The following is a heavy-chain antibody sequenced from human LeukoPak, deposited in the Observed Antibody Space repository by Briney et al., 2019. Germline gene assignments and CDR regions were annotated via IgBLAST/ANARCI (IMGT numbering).Heavy chain of an antibody. J-gene: IGHJ4*02. CDR2: ITPMFGIA. V-gene: IGHV1-69*13. D-gene: IGHD4-23*01. Sequence: SVKVSCTASGGTFSSHEISWVRQAPGQGLEWMGGITPMFGIAKYAQKFQGRVTISAVESMSTVHMELSSLRSEDTAKYYCARGWLADSTVVTPYNYWGQGTVVTVSS. CDR3: ARGWLADSTVVTPYNY. CDR1: GGTFSSHE.